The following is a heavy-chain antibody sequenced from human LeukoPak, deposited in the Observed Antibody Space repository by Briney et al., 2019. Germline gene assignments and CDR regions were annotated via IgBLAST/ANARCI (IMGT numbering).Heavy chain of an antibody. J-gene: IGHJ4*02. CDR2: IVSSGANT. CDR3: AKPLPGASFFDD. D-gene: IGHD3-10*01. V-gene: IGHV3-23*01. Sequence: SGGSLRLSCAASGFTFSSSAMSWLRQAPGKGLEWVSAIVSSGANTFYADSVKGRFTISRDNSRNTLYLQMHSLRAEDTAIYYCAKPLPGASFFDDWGQETLVTVSS. CDR1: GFTFSSSA.